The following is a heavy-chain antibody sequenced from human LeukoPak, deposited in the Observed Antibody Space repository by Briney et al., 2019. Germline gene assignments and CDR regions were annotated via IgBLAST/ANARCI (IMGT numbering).Heavy chain of an antibody. CDR2: INPNSGGT. J-gene: IGHJ4*02. V-gene: IGHV1-2*02. CDR3: ARSPLDVLRLGELSFQRVDSQFDY. Sequence: GASVKVSCKASGYTFTGCYMHWVRQAPGQGLEWMGWINPNSGGTNYAQKFQGRVTMTRDTSISTAYMELSRLRSDDTAVYYCARSPLDVLRLGELSFQRVDSQFDYWGQGTLVTVSS. D-gene: IGHD3-16*02. CDR1: GYTFTGCY.